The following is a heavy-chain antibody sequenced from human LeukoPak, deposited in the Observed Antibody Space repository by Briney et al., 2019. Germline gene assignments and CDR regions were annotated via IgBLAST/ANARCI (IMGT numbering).Heavy chain of an antibody. J-gene: IGHJ4*02. Sequence: GGSPRLSCAASGFTFSSYWMYWGRQAPGKGLVWVSRISGDGSTTTYADSVKGRFTISRDNSKNTLYLQMSSLRSEDTAVYYCARDVLTPVCSGGSCLSGHFDYWGQGTLLTVSS. V-gene: IGHV3-74*01. CDR3: ARDVLTPVCSGGSCLSGHFDY. CDR1: GFTFSSYW. CDR2: ISGDGSTT. D-gene: IGHD2-15*01.